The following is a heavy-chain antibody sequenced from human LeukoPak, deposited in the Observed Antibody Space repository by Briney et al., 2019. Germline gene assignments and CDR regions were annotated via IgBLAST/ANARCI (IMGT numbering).Heavy chain of an antibody. CDR1: GFTFSSYA. D-gene: IGHD2-2*01. Sequence: PGGSLRLSCAASGFTFSSYAMSWVRQAPGKGLEWVSAISGSGGSTYYADSVKGRFTISRDNSKNTLYLQMNSLTADDTAVYYCAKGVVVVPAAIDYWGQGTLVTVSS. CDR3: AKGVVVVPAAIDY. CDR2: ISGSGGST. V-gene: IGHV3-23*01. J-gene: IGHJ4*02.